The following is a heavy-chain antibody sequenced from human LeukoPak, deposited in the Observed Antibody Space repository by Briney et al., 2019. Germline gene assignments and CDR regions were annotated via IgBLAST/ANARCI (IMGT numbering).Heavy chain of an antibody. CDR2: IWYDGSNK. CDR1: GFTFSSYG. D-gene: IGHD3-10*01. V-gene: IGHV3-33*01. Sequence: GGSLRLSCAASGFTFSSYGMHWVRQAPGKGLEWVAVIWYDGSNKYYADSVKGRFTISRDNSKNTLYLQMNSLRAEDTAVYYCAREGYYGSGKNAFDIWGQGIMVTVSS. J-gene: IGHJ3*02. CDR3: AREGYYGSGKNAFDI.